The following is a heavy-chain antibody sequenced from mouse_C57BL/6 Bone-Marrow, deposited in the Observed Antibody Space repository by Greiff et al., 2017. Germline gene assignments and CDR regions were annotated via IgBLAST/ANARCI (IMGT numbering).Heavy chain of an antibody. CDR2: IDPNSGGT. V-gene: IGHV1-72*01. D-gene: IGHD2-1*01. Sequence: VQLQQPGAELVKPGASVKLSCKASGYTFTSYWMHWVKQRPGRGLEWIGRIDPNSGGTKYNEKFKSKATLTVDKPSSTAYMQLSSLTSEDSAVYYWAIFYYGNHYYAMDYWGQGTSVTVSS. CDR3: AIFYYGNHYYAMDY. CDR1: GYTFTSYW. J-gene: IGHJ4*01.